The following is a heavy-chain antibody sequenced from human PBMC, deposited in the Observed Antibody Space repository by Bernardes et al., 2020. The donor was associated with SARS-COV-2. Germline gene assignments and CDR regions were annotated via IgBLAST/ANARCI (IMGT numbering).Heavy chain of an antibody. CDR1: GFTFSSYA. Sequence: GRSLRLSCAASGFTFSSYAMSWVRKAPGKGLEWVSAIRGNGDTTYYADSVKGRFTISRDNSENTLYLQMNSLRVEDTAVYYCAKEWDTVPGNAFDIWGHGTLVTVSS. V-gene: IGHV3-23*01. J-gene: IGHJ3*02. CDR3: AKEWDTVPGNAFDI. CDR2: IRGNGDTT. D-gene: IGHD2-8*01.